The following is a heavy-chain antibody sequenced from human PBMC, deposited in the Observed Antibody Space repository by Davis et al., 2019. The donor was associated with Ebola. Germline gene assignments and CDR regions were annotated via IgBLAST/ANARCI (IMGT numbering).Heavy chain of an antibody. CDR3: AGSRYSIAAAGTKGYYYYYGMDV. D-gene: IGHD6-13*01. CDR2: ISYDGSNK. CDR1: GFTFSSYA. V-gene: IGHV3-30-3*01. Sequence: PGGSLRLSCAASGFTFSSYAMHWVRQAPGKGLEWVAVISYDGSNKYYADSVKGRFTISRDNSKNTLYLQMNSLRAEDTAVYYCAGSRYSIAAAGTKGYYYYYGMDVWGQGTTVTVSS. J-gene: IGHJ6*02.